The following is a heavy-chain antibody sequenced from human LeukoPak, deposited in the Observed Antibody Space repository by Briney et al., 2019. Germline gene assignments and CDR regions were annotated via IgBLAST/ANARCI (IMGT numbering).Heavy chain of an antibody. Sequence: ASVKVSCKVSGYTFTDYYMHWVQQAPGKGLEWMGLVDPEDGETIYAEKFQGRVTITADTSTDTAYMELSSLRSEDTAVYYCATAGGGYCSGGSCYRYYTDVWGKGTTVTVSS. V-gene: IGHV1-69-2*01. D-gene: IGHD2-15*01. CDR2: VDPEDGET. J-gene: IGHJ6*03. CDR3: ATAGGGYCSGGSCYRYYTDV. CDR1: GYTFTDYY.